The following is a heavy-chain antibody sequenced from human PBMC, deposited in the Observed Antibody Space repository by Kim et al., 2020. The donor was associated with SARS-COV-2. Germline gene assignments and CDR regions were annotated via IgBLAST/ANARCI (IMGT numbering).Heavy chain of an antibody. J-gene: IGHJ6*02. CDR1: GFTFSDYS. Sequence: GGSLRLSCAASGFTFSDYSMHWVRQAPGKGLEWVAYISPDGNLIYYGDSVKGRFSITRDNSRNTLFLQMNSLGAEDTAVYYCAREPRSIDYGMDVWG. CDR3: AREPRSIDYGMDV. CDR2: ISPDGNLI. V-gene: IGHV3-33*03. D-gene: IGHD6-6*01.